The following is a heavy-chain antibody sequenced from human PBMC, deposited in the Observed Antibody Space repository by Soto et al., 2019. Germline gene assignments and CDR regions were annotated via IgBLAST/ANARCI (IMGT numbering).Heavy chain of an antibody. D-gene: IGHD1-1*01. V-gene: IGHV4-38-2*02. CDR2: IYHSGST. J-gene: IGHJ4*02. CDR1: GHSISTGFN. Sequence: PSETLSLTCAVSGHSISTGFNWAWIRQPPGKGLEWIGSIYHSGSTYYNLPLKSRVTISSDASKNQISLKLSSVTAADTALYYCARDWGTGFYKLDSWGQGTLVTVSS. CDR3: ARDWGTGFYKLDS.